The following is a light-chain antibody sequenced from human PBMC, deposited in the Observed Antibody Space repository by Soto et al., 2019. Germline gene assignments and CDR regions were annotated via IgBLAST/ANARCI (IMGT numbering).Light chain of an antibody. CDR2: TNN. CDR3: QSYDSRLSGWV. J-gene: IGLJ3*02. V-gene: IGLV1-40*01. CDR1: SSNIGAGYG. Sequence: QSVLTQPPSVSGAPGQRVTISCTGSSSNIGAGYGVHWYQQLPGTAPKLLIYTNNNRPSGVPDRFSGSKSGTSASLAITGLLAEDEADYYCQSYDSRLSGWVFGGGTKLTVL.